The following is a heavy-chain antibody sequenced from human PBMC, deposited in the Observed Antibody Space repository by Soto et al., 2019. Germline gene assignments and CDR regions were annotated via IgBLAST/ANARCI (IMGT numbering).Heavy chain of an antibody. Sequence: GGSLRLSCAASGFTFDDYAMHWVRQAPGKGLEWVSGISWNSGSIGYADSVKGRFTISRDNAKNSLYLQMNSLRAKDTALYYCAKETAKSYYCMDVWGQGTTVTVSS. CDR2: ISWNSGSI. CDR1: GFTFDDYA. J-gene: IGHJ6*02. D-gene: IGHD2-21*02. CDR3: AKETAKSYYCMDV. V-gene: IGHV3-9*01.